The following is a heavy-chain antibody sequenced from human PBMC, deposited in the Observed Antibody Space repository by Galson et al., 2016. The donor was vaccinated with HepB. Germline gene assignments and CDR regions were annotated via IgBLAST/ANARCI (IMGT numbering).Heavy chain of an antibody. CDR1: GASISSESYY. Sequence: ETLSLTCTVSGASISSESYYWGWIRQPPGKGLEWIGAIYYGGNTYYNSSLKSRVTISVDTSKNQFSLKLRSVSAADTAVYYCARELRAAGGHYPDYWGQGTLVTVS. CDR2: IYYGGNT. CDR3: ARELRAAGGHYPDY. J-gene: IGHJ4*02. V-gene: IGHV4-39*02. D-gene: IGHD6-13*01.